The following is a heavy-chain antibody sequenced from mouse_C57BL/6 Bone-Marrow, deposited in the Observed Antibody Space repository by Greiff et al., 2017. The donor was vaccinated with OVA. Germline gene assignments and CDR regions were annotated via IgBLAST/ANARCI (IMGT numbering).Heavy chain of an antibody. V-gene: IGHV1-80*01. J-gene: IGHJ2*01. Sequence: VKLMESGAELVKPGASVKISCKASGYAFSSYWMNWVKQRPGKGLEWIGQIYPGDGDPNYNGKFKGKANVTSDQSSSTAYMQLSSLTSEDSAVYFCARDWGYFDYWGQGTTLTVSS. CDR1: GYAFSSYW. CDR2: IYPGDGDP. CDR3: ARDWGYFDY.